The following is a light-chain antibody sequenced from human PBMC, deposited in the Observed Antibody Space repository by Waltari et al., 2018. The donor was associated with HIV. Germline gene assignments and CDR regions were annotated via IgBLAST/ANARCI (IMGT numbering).Light chain of an antibody. CDR1: QSVNSN. V-gene: IGKV3-15*01. CDR2: GAT. J-gene: IGKJ2*03. CDR3: QQYENWPSYS. Sequence: PASVSVSPGEGATLSCGASQSVNSNLAWYQQIPGQAPRLLIYGATTRATGTPARFSGSGSGTEFTLTINSLQSEDFAVYYCQQYENWPSYSFGQGTKLEIK.